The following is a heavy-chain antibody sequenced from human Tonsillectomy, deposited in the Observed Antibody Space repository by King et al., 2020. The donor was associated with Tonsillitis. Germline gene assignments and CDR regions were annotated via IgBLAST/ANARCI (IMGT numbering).Heavy chain of an antibody. J-gene: IGHJ4*02. D-gene: IGHD4-17*01. CDR2: IKQDGSEK. CDR1: GFTFSSYW. CDR3: ARDPKYYGDYLDY. V-gene: IGHV3-7*03. Sequence: VQLVESGGGLVQPGGSLRLSCAASGFTFSSYWMSWVRQAPGKGLEWVANIKQDGSEKYYVDSVRGRFTISRDNAKNSLYLQMHSLRAEDTAVYYCARDPKYYGDYLDYWGQGTLVTVSS.